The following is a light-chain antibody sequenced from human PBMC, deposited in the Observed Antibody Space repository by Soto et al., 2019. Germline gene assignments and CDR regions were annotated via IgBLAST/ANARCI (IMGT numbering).Light chain of an antibody. CDR1: QSVSSSY. CDR2: GAS. Sequence: EIVLTQSPGTLSLSPGERATLSFRASQSVSSSYLAWYQQKPGQAPRLLIYGASSRATGIPDRFSGSGSGTDFTLTISSLQPDDFATYYCQQYNSYSWTFGQGTKVDI. J-gene: IGKJ1*01. V-gene: IGKV3-20*01. CDR3: QQYNSYSWT.